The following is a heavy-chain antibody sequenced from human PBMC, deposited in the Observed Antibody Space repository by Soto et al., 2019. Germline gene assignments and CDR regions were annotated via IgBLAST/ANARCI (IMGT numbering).Heavy chain of an antibody. CDR1: GYTFTAYY. D-gene: IGHD3-10*01. CDR3: ARNMDYYYGPGSGNGHGF. CDR2: INPRFGDT. Sequence: QVQLVQSGAELKEPGDSVRVSCEASGYTFTAYYIHWVRQAPGQGLEWMGWINPRFGDTSYAQDFQGRVSMTRDTSISPVYMALSRLTSDDTAIYYCARNMDYYYGPGSGNGHGFWGQGTTVTVFS. V-gene: IGHV1-2*02. J-gene: IGHJ6*02.